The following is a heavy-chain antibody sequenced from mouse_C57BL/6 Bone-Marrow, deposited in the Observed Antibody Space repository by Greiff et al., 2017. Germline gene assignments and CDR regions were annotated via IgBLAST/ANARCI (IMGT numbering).Heavy chain of an antibody. J-gene: IGHJ4*01. CDR2: IDPEIGDT. Sequence: VQLQQSGAELVRPGASVKLSCTASGFNIKDDYMHWVKQRPEQGLEWIGWIDPEIGDTEYASKFQGKATITADTSSNTAYLQHSSLTSGETAVYYCTTGGDNWGQGTSVTGSS. CDR1: GFNIKDDY. V-gene: IGHV14-4*01. CDR3: TTGGDN.